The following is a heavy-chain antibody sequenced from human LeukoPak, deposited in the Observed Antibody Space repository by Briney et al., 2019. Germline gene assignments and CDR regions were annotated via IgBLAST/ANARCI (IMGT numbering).Heavy chain of an antibody. CDR3: AKDRRPYFFENPSHCLDS. CDR2: ISGSGGST. V-gene: IGHV3-23*01. D-gene: IGHD2-21*01. Sequence: GGSRRLSCAASGFMFSNYGMIWVRQAPGKGLEWVSSISGSGGSTFYADSLKGRFTISRDNSKNTLFLRIDSLRAEDTAVYYCAKDRRPYFFENPSHCLDSWGQGILVTVSS. CDR1: GFMFSNYG. J-gene: IGHJ4*02.